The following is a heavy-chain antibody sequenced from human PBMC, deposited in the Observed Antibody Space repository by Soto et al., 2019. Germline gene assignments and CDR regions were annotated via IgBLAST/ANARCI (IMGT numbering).Heavy chain of an antibody. D-gene: IGHD6-13*01. Sequence: QVQLVESGGGLVKPGGSLRLSCAASGFTFSDYYISWIRQAPGKGLEWISYINSSSSYTNYADSVKGRFTISRDNAKTSLYLQMNSLRAEDTAVYYCARIMEAAGGGRCFDLWGHGSLVTVSS. J-gene: IGHJ2*01. CDR3: ARIMEAAGGGRCFDL. CDR1: GFTFSDYY. CDR2: INSSSSYT. V-gene: IGHV3-11*05.